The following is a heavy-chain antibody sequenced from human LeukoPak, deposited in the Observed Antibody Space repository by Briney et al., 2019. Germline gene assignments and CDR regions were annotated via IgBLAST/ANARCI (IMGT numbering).Heavy chain of an antibody. Sequence: GASVKVSCKASGYSFTNFGLSWVRQAPGQGLEWMGGIIPIFGTANYAQKFQGRVTITADESTSTAYMELSSLRSEDTAVYYCARGPCSGGSCYVAFDIWGQGTMVTVSS. CDR1: GYSFTNFG. CDR3: ARGPCSGGSCYVAFDI. CDR2: IIPIFGTA. J-gene: IGHJ3*02. V-gene: IGHV1-69*13. D-gene: IGHD2-15*01.